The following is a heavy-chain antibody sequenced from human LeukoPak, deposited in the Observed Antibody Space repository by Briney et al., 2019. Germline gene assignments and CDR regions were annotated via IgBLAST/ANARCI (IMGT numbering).Heavy chain of an antibody. D-gene: IGHD3-22*01. CDR3: ASHAHDYDSSGYFDS. V-gene: IGHV3-23*01. J-gene: IGHJ4*02. CDR1: RLTFNSNA. CDR2: ISVSGGSE. Sequence: GGSLRLSCVVSRLTFNSNAMYWIRQAPGKGLEWVSGISVSGGSEYYADSVKGRFSVSRDNSKHTVYLQMNSLRAEDTAVYFCASHAHDYDSSGYFDSWGQGALVTVSS.